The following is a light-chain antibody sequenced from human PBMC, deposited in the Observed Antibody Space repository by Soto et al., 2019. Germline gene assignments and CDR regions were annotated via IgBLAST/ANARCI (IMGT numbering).Light chain of an antibody. CDR2: AAS. V-gene: IGKV3-20*01. CDR3: QQHGSSPHT. Sequence: EIVLTQSPGTLSLSPGERATLSCRASQSVSGSFLAWYQQKPGQAPRLLIYAASSRATGIPDRFSGSGSGTDFTLTISRLEPEDFAVYYCQQHGSSPHTFGEGTKLEIK. J-gene: IGKJ2*01. CDR1: QSVSGSF.